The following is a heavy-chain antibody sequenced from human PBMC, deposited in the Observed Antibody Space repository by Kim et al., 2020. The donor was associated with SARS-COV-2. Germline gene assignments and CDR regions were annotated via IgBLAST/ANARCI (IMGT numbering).Heavy chain of an antibody. Sequence: GGSLRLSCAASGFTFSSYSMNWVRQAPGKGLEWVSSISSSSSYIYYADSVKGRFTISRDNAKNSLYLQMNSLRAEDTAVYYCARDVPVEYGSGSYYNSPAFDYWGQGTLVTVSS. D-gene: IGHD3-10*01. CDR2: ISSSSSYI. J-gene: IGHJ4*02. CDR3: ARDVPVEYGSGSYYNSPAFDY. CDR1: GFTFSSYS. V-gene: IGHV3-21*01.